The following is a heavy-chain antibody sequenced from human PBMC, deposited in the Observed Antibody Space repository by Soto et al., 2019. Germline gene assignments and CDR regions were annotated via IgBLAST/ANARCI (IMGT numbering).Heavy chain of an antibody. Sequence: QVQLLQSGAEVKKPGASVKVSCKASGSTFSGYYIHWVRQAPGKGLEWMGWINPNNGGTNYAQKFQGRVTMTGDTSITTAYMDLSSLTSDDTALYYCARDGYDASGRSVWFDPWGQGTLVTVSS. J-gene: IGHJ5*02. V-gene: IGHV1-2*02. D-gene: IGHD3-10*01. CDR1: GSTFSGYY. CDR2: INPNNGGT. CDR3: ARDGYDASGRSVWFDP.